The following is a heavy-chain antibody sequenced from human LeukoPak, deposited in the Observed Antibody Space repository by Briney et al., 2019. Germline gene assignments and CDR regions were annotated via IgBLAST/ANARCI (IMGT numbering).Heavy chain of an antibody. D-gene: IGHD1-1*01. CDR2: ISGSGTTI. CDR1: GLTFSTTS. Sequence: PGGSLRLACVVSGLTFSTTSMNWVRQAPGKGLEWVSFISGSGTTIYYTDSVKGRFTISRDNARDSVYLQMNSLRDEDTATYYCTRGAIPGYGDNWFWFDSWGQGTLVSVSS. J-gene: IGHJ5*01. V-gene: IGHV3-48*02. CDR3: TRGAIPGYGDNWFWFDS.